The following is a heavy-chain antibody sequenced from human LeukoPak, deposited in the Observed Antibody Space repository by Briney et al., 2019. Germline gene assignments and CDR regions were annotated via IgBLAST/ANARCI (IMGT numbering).Heavy chain of an antibody. V-gene: IGHV3-23*01. CDR3: ASYSGKPVNYYGSGSYFDY. Sequence: GGSLRLSCAASGFTFSSYAMSWVRQAPGKGLEWVSAISGSGGSTYYADSVKGRFTISRDNSKNTLYLQMNSLRAEDTAVYYCASYSGKPVNYYGSGSYFDYWGQGTLVTVSS. D-gene: IGHD3-10*01. J-gene: IGHJ4*02. CDR1: GFTFSSYA. CDR2: ISGSGGST.